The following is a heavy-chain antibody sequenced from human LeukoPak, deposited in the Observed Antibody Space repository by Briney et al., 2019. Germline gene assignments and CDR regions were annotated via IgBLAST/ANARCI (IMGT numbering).Heavy chain of an antibody. Sequence: GGSLRLSCGASGFSFSSYGMSWVRQAPGKGLEWVSAISGSGGSTYYADSVKGRFTISRDNSKNTLYLQMNSLRAEDTAVYYCAKDSPPGIVGATLGFDYWGQGTLVTVSS. J-gene: IGHJ4*02. CDR2: ISGSGGST. CDR1: GFSFSSYG. D-gene: IGHD1-26*01. CDR3: AKDSPPGIVGATLGFDY. V-gene: IGHV3-23*01.